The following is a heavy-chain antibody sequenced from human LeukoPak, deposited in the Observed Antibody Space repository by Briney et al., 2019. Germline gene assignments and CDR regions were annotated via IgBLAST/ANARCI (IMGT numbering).Heavy chain of an antibody. CDR3: TKDPPFTGGVYSAY. Sequence: GGSLRLSCAASGFTFSSYWMHWVRQAPGKGLVWVSRINSDGSSTSYADSVKGRFTISRDNAKNTLYLQMSSLKTEDTAVYYCTKDPPFTGGVYSAYWGQGTLVTVSS. D-gene: IGHD7-27*01. CDR2: INSDGSST. J-gene: IGHJ4*02. CDR1: GFTFSSYW. V-gene: IGHV3-74*01.